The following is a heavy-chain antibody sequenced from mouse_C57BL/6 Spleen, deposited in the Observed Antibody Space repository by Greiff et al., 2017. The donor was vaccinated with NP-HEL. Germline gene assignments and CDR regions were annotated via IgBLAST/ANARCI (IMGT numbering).Heavy chain of an antibody. CDR2: IWGDGST. Sequence: QVQLQQSGPGLVAPSQSLSITCTVSGFSLTSYGVSWVRQPPGKGLEWLGVIWGDGSTNYHSALISRLTISKDNSKSQVFLKLNSLQTDDTATYYCAKQFSIHYYGSRYAMDYWGQGTSVTVSS. CDR3: AKQFSIHYYGSRYAMDY. V-gene: IGHV2-3*01. J-gene: IGHJ4*01. D-gene: IGHD1-1*01. CDR1: GFSLTSYG.